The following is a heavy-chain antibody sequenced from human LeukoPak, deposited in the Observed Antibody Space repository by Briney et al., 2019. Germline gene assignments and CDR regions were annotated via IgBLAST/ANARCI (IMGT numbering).Heavy chain of an antibody. D-gene: IGHD5-18*01. CDR2: ITSSGNTT. CDR1: GFTFSIYA. Sequence: GGSLRLSCAASGFTFSIYAMSWVRQAPGKGLEWVAGITSSGNTTYYADPVKGRFTISRDNSKNTLYLQMYSLRAEDTAVYYCAKDRYSYGPTYYFDYWGQGTLVTVSS. CDR3: AKDRYSYGPTYYFDY. V-gene: IGHV3-23*01. J-gene: IGHJ4*02.